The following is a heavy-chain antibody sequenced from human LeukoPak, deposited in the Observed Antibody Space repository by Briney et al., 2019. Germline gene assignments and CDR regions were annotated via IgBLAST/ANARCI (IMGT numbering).Heavy chain of an antibody. CDR2: INPNSGGI. CDR3: ASLGASRAPLDDAFDI. Sequence: VASVKVSCKASGYTFTGYYMHWVRQAPGQGLEWMGWINPNSGGINYAQKFQGWVTMTRDTSISTAYMELSRLRSDDTAVYYCASLGASRAPLDDAFDIWGQGTMVTVSS. CDR1: GYTFTGYY. J-gene: IGHJ3*02. V-gene: IGHV1-2*04. D-gene: IGHD3-16*01.